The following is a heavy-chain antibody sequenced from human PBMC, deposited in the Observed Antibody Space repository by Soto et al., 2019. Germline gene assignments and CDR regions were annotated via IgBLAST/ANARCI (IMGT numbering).Heavy chain of an antibody. D-gene: IGHD5-18*01. CDR3: AREWRGYSYGSKIDY. CDR2: ISYDGSNK. J-gene: IGHJ4*02. V-gene: IGHV3-30-3*01. CDR1: GFTFSSYA. Sequence: QVQLVESGGGVVQPGRSLRLSCAASGFTFSSYAMHWVRQAPGKGLEWVAVISYDGSNKYYADSVKGRFTISRDNSKNTLDLQMNSLRAEDTAVYYCAREWRGYSYGSKIDYWGQGTLVTVSS.